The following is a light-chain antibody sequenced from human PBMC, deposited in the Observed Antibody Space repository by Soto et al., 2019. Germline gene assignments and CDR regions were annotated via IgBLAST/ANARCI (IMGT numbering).Light chain of an antibody. CDR3: CSYAGTVAYV. V-gene: IGLV2-23*02. CDR2: EVN. J-gene: IGLJ1*01. CDR1: GSDVGAYNL. Sequence: QSMVTQPSSVSGCIGQSLTISCPGTGSDVGAYNLGCWYQQHPGKAPKLIICEVNTRPSGISNRFSGSESGDTASLTISGLQAEDEADYFCCSYAGTVAYVFGTGNKVT.